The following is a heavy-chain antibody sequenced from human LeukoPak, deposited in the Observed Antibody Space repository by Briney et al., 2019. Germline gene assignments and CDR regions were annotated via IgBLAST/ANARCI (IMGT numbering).Heavy chain of an antibody. CDR2: IYHSGST. Sequence: SETLSLTCTVSGYSISSGYYWGWIRQPPGKGLEWIGSIYHSGSTYYNPSLESRVPIPVATTKNQFSLKLSSVTTAATSVYSGATAHYYDSSGYESIKYYFDYWGQGTLVTVSS. J-gene: IGHJ4*02. CDR1: GYSISSGYY. V-gene: IGHV4-38-2*02. D-gene: IGHD3-22*01. CDR3: ATAHYYDSSGYESIKYYFDY.